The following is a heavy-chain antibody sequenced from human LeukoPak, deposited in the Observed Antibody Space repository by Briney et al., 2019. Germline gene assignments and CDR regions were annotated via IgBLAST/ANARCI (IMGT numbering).Heavy chain of an antibody. D-gene: IGHD2-2*02. V-gene: IGHV3-15*01. CDR2: IKGKTDGETT. CDR1: GGSISSYY. J-gene: IGHJ5*02. Sequence: ETLSLTCSVSGGSISSYYWSWIRQPAGKGLEWVGRIKGKTDGETTDYAAPVKGRFTISRDDSKNTVYLQMNSLKTEDTAVYYCTTDYGEYCSGTTCYKGSWGQGTLVTVSS. CDR3: TTDYGEYCSGTTCYKGS.